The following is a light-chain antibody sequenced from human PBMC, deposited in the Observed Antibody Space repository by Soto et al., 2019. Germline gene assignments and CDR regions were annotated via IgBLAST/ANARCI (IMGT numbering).Light chain of an antibody. V-gene: IGLV2-8*01. J-gene: IGLJ2*01. CDR1: SSDVGGYNY. CDR2: EVS. CDR3: SSYAGSNTVV. Sequence: SALTQPPPASGSPGQSVTISCTGTSSDVGGYNYVSWYQQQSGKAPKLMIYEVSKRPSGVPDRFSGSKSGNTASLTVSGLQAEDEADYYCSSYAGSNTVVFGGGTKLTVL.